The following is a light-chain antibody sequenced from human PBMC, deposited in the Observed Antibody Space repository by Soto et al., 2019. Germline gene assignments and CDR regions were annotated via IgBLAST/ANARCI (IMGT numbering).Light chain of an antibody. J-gene: IGKJ1*01. CDR2: AAS. CDR1: QSISGY. V-gene: IGKV1-39*01. CDR3: QQGYSSPRT. Sequence: DLQMTQSPSSLSASVGDRVTITCRASQSISGYLNWYQQQPGKAPKLLIYAASSLQSGVPSRFSGSGSGTDFTLTISSLQPDDFATYYCQQGYSSPRTFGQGTKVDIK.